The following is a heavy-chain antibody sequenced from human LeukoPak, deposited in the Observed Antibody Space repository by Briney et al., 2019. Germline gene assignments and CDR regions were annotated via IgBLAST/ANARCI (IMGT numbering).Heavy chain of an antibody. CDR3: ARDGGCSSTSCYNY. J-gene: IGHJ4*02. CDR2: ISSSSSTI. CDR1: GFTFRDYW. V-gene: IGHV3-48*01. D-gene: IGHD2-2*02. Sequence: GGSLRLSCVASGFTFRDYWMTWVRQAPGKGLEWVSYISSSSSTIYYADSVKGRFTISRDNAKNSLYLQMNSLRAEDTAVYYCARDGGCSSTSCYNYWGQGTLVTVSS.